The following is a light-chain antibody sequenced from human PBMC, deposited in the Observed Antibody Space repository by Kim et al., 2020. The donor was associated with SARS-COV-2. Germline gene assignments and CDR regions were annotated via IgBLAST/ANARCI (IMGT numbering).Light chain of an antibody. J-gene: IGLJ1*01. CDR1: SSDVGGYNY. Sequence: PGQSVTISCTGTSSDVGGYNYVSWYQQHPGKAPKLMIYDVSKRPSGVPDRFSGSKSGNTASLTISGLQAEDEADYYCCSYAGRVYVFGTGTKVTVL. CDR2: DVS. CDR3: CSYAGRVYV. V-gene: IGLV2-11*01.